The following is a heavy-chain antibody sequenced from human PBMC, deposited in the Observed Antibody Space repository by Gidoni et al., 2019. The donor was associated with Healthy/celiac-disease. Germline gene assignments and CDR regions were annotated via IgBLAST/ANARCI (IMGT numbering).Heavy chain of an antibody. V-gene: IGHV4-59*01. CDR2: VYYTGNT. Sequence: QVQLQESGPGLVNPSETLSLTCPVSAVSISHYYWIWIRQPPGKGLEWLGYVYYTGNTNYYPSLKSRVTISIDTSKNLFSLSLSSVTAADTAVYYCATGPGARRGWFDPWGQGTLVTVSS. D-gene: IGHD4-17*01. CDR3: ATGPGARRGWFDP. J-gene: IGHJ5*02. CDR1: AVSISHYY.